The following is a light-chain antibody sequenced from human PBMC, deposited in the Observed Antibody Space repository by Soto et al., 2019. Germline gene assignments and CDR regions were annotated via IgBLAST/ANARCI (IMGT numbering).Light chain of an antibody. CDR1: SGDIGRYNL. CDR2: EDI. J-gene: IGLJ2*01. CDR3: CSYAGGTSVV. Sequence: QSVLTQPASVSGSPGQSITISCTGTSGDIGRYNLVSWYQQHPGKAPKLIIYEDIERPSGVSNRFSGSKSGNTASLTISGLQTEDEGSYYCCSYAGGTSVVFGGGTKVTVL. V-gene: IGLV2-23*01.